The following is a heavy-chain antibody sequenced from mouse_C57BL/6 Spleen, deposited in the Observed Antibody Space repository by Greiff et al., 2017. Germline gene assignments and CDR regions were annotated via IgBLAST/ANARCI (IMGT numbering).Heavy chain of an antibody. J-gene: IGHJ1*03. CDR3: ATRDYGSRNWYFDV. V-gene: IGHV1-26*01. D-gene: IGHD1-1*01. Sequence: EVQLQQSGPELVKPGASVKISCKASGYTFTDYYMNWVKQSHGKSLEWIGDINPNNGGTSYNQKFKGKATLTVDKSSSTAYMELRSLTSEDSAVYYCATRDYGSRNWYFDVWGTGTTVTVSS. CDR2: INPNNGGT. CDR1: GYTFTDYY.